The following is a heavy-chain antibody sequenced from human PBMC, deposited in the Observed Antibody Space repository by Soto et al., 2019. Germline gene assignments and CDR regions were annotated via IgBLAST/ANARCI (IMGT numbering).Heavy chain of an antibody. CDR2: IYYSGST. CDR1: GGSISSYY. Sequence: ETLSLTCTVSGGSISSYYWSWIRQPPGKGLEWIGYIYYSGSTNYNPSLKSRVTISVDTSKNQFSLKLSSVTAADTAVYYCASLAYCGGDCYPKYSQHGGQGTLVTVPS. D-gene: IGHD2-21*02. V-gene: IGHV4-59*01. J-gene: IGHJ1*01. CDR3: ASLAYCGGDCYPKYSQH.